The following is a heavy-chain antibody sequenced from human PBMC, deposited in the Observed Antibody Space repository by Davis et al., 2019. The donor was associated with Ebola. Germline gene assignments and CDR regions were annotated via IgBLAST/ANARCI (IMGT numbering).Heavy chain of an antibody. CDR2: ISYDGSNK. V-gene: IGHV3-30-3*01. CDR1: GFTFSSYA. D-gene: IGHD3-10*01. Sequence: GESLKISCAASGFTFSSYAMHWVRQAPGKGLEWVAVISYDGSNKYYADSVKGRFTISRDNSKNTLYLQMNSLRAEDTAVYYCATGGESMDVWGQGTTVTVSS. J-gene: IGHJ6*02. CDR3: ATGGESMDV.